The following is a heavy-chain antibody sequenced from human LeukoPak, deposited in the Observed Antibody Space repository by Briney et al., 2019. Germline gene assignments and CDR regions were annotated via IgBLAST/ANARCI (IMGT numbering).Heavy chain of an antibody. J-gene: IGHJ4*02. D-gene: IGHD3-22*01. CDR2: ISANSDDT. Sequence: ASVKVSCKATGYTFTNFGISWVRQAPGHGLEWMGWISANSDDTNYAQKVQGRVTMTTDTSTNTVYMELRSLRSDDTAVYYCTRDSPTAGSGYPSRKINYPYYFDYWGQGTLVTVSS. CDR3: TRDSPTAGSGYPSRKINYPYYFDY. V-gene: IGHV1-18*01. CDR1: GYTFTNFG.